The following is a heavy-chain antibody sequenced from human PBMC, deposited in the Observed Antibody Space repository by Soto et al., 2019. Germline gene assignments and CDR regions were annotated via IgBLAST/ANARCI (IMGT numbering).Heavy chain of an antibody. CDR2: IYWADDE. V-gene: IGHV2-5*02. CDR1: GFSLSTSGEG. D-gene: IGHD5-12*01. Sequence: QITLKESGPTVVKPTQTLTLTCTFSGFSLSTSGEGVGWIRQPPGRALEWLALIYWADDERSSPSLKSRLTITKDTSKNQVVLTMTSMDPVDTGTYFCAHRRGYGPSACDLWGQGTMVTVSS. J-gene: IGHJ3*01. CDR3: AHRRGYGPSACDL.